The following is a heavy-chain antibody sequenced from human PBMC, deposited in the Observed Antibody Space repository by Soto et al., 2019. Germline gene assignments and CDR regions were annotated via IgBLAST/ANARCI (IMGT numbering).Heavy chain of an antibody. CDR2: INPILSMS. V-gene: IGHV1-69*02. CDR3: ARSYGSGYRAFDY. CDR1: GDTFTFYS. J-gene: IGHJ4*02. D-gene: IGHD3-10*01. Sequence: QVQLVQSGAEVKKPGSSVRVSCKASGDTFTFYSINWVRQAPGLGLEWMGRINPILSMSNYAQRFQGRVTMTADKSTSTAYMELSSLRSADTAMYYCARSYGSGYRAFDYWGQGALVTVSS.